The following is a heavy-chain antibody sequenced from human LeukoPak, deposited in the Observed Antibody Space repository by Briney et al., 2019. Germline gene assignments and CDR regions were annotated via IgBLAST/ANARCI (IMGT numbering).Heavy chain of an antibody. V-gene: IGHV3-11*06. CDR1: GSTFSDYY. D-gene: IGHD1-7*01. CDR2: ISSSSSYI. CDR3: ARALELREDFDY. Sequence: GGSLRLSCAASGSTFSDYYMSWIRQAPGKGLEWVSSISSSSSYIYYAGSVKGRFTISRDNAKNSLYLQMNSLRAEDTAVYYCARALELREDFDYWGQGTLVTVSS. J-gene: IGHJ4*02.